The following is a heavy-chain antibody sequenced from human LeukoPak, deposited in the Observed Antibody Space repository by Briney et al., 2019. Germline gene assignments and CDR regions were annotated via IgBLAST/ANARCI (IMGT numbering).Heavy chain of an antibody. Sequence: PSETLSLTCTVSGGSISSGSYYWSWIRQPAGKGLEWIGRIYTSGSTNYNPSLKSRVTIAVDTSKTQFSLKLRSVTDADTAVYYCARAPDQNYDFWSGHPRNWFDPWGQGTLVTVSS. V-gene: IGHV4-61*02. D-gene: IGHD3-3*01. CDR3: ARAPDQNYDFWSGHPRNWFDP. CDR2: IYTSGST. J-gene: IGHJ5*02. CDR1: GGSISSGSYY.